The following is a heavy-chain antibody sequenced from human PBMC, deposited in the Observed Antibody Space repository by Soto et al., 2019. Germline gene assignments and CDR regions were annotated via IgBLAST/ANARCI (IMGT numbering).Heavy chain of an antibody. CDR3: AKATAPSGGAFDI. V-gene: IGHV3-23*01. CDR2: ILVGGST. CDR1: GFICSSYD. D-gene: IGHD1-1*01. J-gene: IGHJ3*02. Sequence: GSLRLSCAASGFICSSYDMSWVRQAPGKGLEWVSTILVGGSTHYEDSVTGRFTISRDTSKNTVFLQMNSLTAGDTAVYYCAKATAPSGGAFDICGQGTMVT.